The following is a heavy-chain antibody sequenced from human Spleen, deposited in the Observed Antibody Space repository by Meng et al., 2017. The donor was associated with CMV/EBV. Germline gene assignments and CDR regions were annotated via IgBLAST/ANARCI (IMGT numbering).Heavy chain of an antibody. Sequence: GESLKISYAAAGFSFSSYSMNWVRQATGKGLEWVSYISSSSTTIYYADSVKGRFTISRDNAKNSLYLQMNSLRVEDTAVYYCARDRGQYCSSTSCYFDYWGQGTLVTVSS. CDR1: GFSFSSYS. D-gene: IGHD2-2*01. CDR2: ISSSSTTI. V-gene: IGHV3-48*04. CDR3: ARDRGQYCSSTSCYFDY. J-gene: IGHJ4*02.